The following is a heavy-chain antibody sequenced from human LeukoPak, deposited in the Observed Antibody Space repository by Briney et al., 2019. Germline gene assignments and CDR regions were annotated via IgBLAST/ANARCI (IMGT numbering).Heavy chain of an antibody. Sequence: PGGSLRLSCAASGFTFSSYWMSWVRQAPGKGLEWVANIKQDGSEKYYVDSVKGRFTISRDNAKNSLYLQMNSLRAEDTAVYYCARHTMRGVTYPHYYYMDVWGKGTTVTVSS. CDR1: GFTFSSYW. CDR3: ARHTMRGVTYPHYYYMDV. CDR2: IKQDGSEK. D-gene: IGHD2-21*02. J-gene: IGHJ6*03. V-gene: IGHV3-7*01.